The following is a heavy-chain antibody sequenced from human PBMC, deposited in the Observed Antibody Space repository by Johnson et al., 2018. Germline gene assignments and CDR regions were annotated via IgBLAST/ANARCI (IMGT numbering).Heavy chain of an antibody. Sequence: EVQLVESGGGLVKPGGSLRLSCAASGFTFSNAWMNWVRQAPGKGLVWVGRIKSKTDGGTTDYAAPVKGRFTISRDDSKNTLYLQMNSLKTEDPAVYYCTTWRQLWPPYYYYRDVWGKGTTVTVSS. CDR1: GFTFSNAW. D-gene: IGHD5-18*01. V-gene: IGHV3-15*07. CDR3: TTWRQLWPPYYYYRDV. J-gene: IGHJ6*03. CDR2: IKSKTDGGTT.